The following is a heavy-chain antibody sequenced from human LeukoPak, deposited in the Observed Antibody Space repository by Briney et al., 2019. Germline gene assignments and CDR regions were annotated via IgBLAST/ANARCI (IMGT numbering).Heavy chain of an antibody. CDR3: ARQLFISTSFYYIFDF. Sequence: GGPLRLSCAASGFTVSSNYISWVRQAPGKGLEWVSVIHSDDSTYYADSVKDRFTISRDNSRNTLYLQMNSLRAEDTAVYYCARQLFISTSFYYIFDFWGQGTLVTVSS. V-gene: IGHV3-66*04. J-gene: IGHJ4*02. CDR1: GFTVSSNY. CDR2: IHSDDST. D-gene: IGHD2/OR15-2a*01.